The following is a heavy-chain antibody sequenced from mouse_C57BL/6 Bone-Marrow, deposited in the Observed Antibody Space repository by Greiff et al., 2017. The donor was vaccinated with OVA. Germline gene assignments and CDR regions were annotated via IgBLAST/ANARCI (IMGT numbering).Heavy chain of an antibody. D-gene: IGHD1-1*01. J-gene: IGHJ1*03. CDR1: GYSITSGYY. Sequence: EVKLMESRPGLVKPSQSLSLTCSVTGYSITSGYYWNWIRQFPGNKLEWMGYISYDGSNNYNPSLKNRISITRDTSKNQFFLKLNSVTTEDTATYYCARGGTTVVADWYFDVWGTGTTVTVSS. CDR2: ISYDGSN. CDR3: ARGGTTVVADWYFDV. V-gene: IGHV3-6*01.